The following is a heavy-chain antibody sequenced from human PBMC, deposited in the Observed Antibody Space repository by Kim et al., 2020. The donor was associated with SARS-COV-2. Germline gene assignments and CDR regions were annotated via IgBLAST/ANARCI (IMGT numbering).Heavy chain of an antibody. V-gene: IGHV3-53*01. J-gene: IGHJ6*02. D-gene: IGHD3-9*01. CDR3: ARDRRYYDILTGYYSGMDV. Sequence: GRFTISRDNSTNTLYLQMNSLRAEDTGVYYCARDRRYYDILTGYYSGMDVWGQGTTVTVSS.